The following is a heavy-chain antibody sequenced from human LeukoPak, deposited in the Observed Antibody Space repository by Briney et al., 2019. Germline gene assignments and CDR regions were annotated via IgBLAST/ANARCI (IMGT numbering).Heavy chain of an antibody. V-gene: IGHV3-74*01. CDR1: GFTFSSYW. CDR3: AGIVRATTGLDC. J-gene: IGHJ4*02. D-gene: IGHD1-26*01. Sequence: GGSLRLSCAVSGFTFSSYWMHWVRQAPGKGLVWVSRINSDGSSTSYADSVKGRFTISRDNAKNTLYLQMNSLRAEDTAVYYCAGIVRATTGLDCWGQGTLVTVSS. CDR2: INSDGSST.